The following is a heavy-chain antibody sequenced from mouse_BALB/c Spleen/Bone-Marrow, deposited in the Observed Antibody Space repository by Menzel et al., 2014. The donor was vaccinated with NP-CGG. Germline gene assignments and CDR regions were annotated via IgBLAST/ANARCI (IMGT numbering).Heavy chain of an antibody. V-gene: IGHV1-14*01. D-gene: IGHD1-1*01. CDR3: AEGDYYGSSWFAY. J-gene: IGHJ3*01. CDR1: GYTFTSYV. Sequence: HLVESGPELVKPGASVKMSCKASGYTFTSYVMHWVKQKPGQGLEWIGYINPYNDGTKYNEKFKGKATLTSDKSSSTAYMELSSLTSEDSAVYYCAEGDYYGSSWFAYWGQGTLVTASA. CDR2: INPYNDGT.